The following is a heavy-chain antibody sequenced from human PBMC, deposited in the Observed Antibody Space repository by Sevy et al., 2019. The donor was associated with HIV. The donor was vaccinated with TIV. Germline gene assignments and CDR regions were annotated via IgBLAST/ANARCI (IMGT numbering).Heavy chain of an antibody. CDR2: ISSSSDTI. V-gene: IGHV3-11*01. D-gene: IGHD4-17*01. CDR3: ARDHVKDGDLGDYYYYAMDV. J-gene: IGHJ6*04. Sequence: GGSLRLSCAASGFSLSDYYMTWIRQAPGKGLQWISYISSSSDTIYYADSVKGRFTISRDNAKNSLYLQMNSLRAEDTAVYYCARDHVKDGDLGDYYYYAMDVWGKGTTVTVS. CDR1: GFSLSDYY.